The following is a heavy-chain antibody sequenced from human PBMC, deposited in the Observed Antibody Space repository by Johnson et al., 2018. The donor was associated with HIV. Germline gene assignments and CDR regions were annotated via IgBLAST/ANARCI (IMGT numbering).Heavy chain of an antibody. Sequence: VTLVESGGDLVQPEGSLRLSCAASGFTFKNAWMHWVRKAPGKGLEWIGRIKSKYHDETTDYAAPVQGRFAISRDDSKNTVYLQMNSLKAEDTAVYYCTTGSCIDGVCYAFDVWGQGTMVTVSS. CDR1: GFTFKNAW. CDR3: TTGSCIDGVCYAFDV. D-gene: IGHD2-8*01. J-gene: IGHJ3*01. CDR2: IKSKYHDETT. V-gene: IGHV3-15*01.